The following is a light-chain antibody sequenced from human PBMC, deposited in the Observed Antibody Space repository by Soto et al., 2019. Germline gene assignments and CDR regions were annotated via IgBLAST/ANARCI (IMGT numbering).Light chain of an antibody. CDR1: RSISNY. Sequence: DIQMTQPPSSLSASVGDRVTITCRASRSISNYLNWYQQKSGKVPRLLIYAASSLQPGVPSRFSGTGTGTAFTLTITSLQPEDSATYYCQQSYSVPRFGQGTRVDLK. V-gene: IGKV1-39*01. CDR3: QQSYSVPR. J-gene: IGKJ1*01. CDR2: AAS.